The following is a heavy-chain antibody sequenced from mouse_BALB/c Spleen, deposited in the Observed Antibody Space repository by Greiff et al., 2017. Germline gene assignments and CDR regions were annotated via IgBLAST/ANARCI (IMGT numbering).Heavy chain of an antibody. Sequence: VQLQQSGAELVRPGALVKLSCKASGFNFKDYYMHWVQQRPEQGLEWIEWIDPENGNTIYDQKFQGKASITADTSTNRAYLQLSSLPSEDTAVYYCAGRDTTVTSWSAYWGQGTLVTDSA. J-gene: IGHJ3*01. CDR3: AGRDTTVTSWSAY. CDR2: IDPENGNT. CDR1: GFNFKDYY. D-gene: IGHD2-2*01. V-gene: IGHV14-1*02.